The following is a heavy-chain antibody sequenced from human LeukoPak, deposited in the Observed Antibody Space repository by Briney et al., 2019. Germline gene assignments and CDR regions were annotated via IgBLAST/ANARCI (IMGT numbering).Heavy chain of an antibody. CDR3: ARDSGYSSGHFDY. J-gene: IGHJ4*02. CDR2: IYTSGST. V-gene: IGHV4-61*02. Sequence: PSQTLSLTCTVSGGSISSGSYYWSWIRQPAGKGLEWIGRIYTSGSTNYNPSLKSRVTISVDTSKNQFSLKLSSVTAADTAVYYCARDSGYSSGHFDYWGQGTLVTVSS. CDR1: GGSISSGSYY. D-gene: IGHD6-19*01.